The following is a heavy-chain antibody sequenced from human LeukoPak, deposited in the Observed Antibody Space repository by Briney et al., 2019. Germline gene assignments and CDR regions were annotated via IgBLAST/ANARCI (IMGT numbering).Heavy chain of an antibody. CDR2: IYYSGST. CDR1: GGSISSYY. Sequence: ASETLSLTCTVSGGSISSYYWSWIRQPPGKGLEWIGYIYYSGSTNYNPSLKSRVTISVDTSKNQFSLKLSSVTAADTAVYYCARAPAYSNYVLQHWGQGTLVTVSS. CDR3: ARAPAYSNYVLQH. J-gene: IGHJ1*01. D-gene: IGHD4-11*01. V-gene: IGHV4-59*01.